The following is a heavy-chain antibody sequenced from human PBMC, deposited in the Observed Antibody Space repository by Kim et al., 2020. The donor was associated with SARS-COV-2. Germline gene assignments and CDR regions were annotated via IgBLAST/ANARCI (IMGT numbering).Heavy chain of an antibody. J-gene: IGHJ4*02. Sequence: GSTNYNPSLKSRVTISVDTSKNQFSLKLSSVTAADTAVYYCARDRGGGAYWGQGTLVTVSS. V-gene: IGHV4-59*01. CDR2: GST. D-gene: IGHD2-15*01. CDR3: ARDRGGGAY.